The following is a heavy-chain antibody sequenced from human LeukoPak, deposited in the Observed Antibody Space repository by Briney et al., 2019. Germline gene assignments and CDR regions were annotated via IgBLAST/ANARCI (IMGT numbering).Heavy chain of an antibody. J-gene: IGHJ2*01. CDR1: GYSFTSYW. Sequence: GESLKISCKGSGYSFTSYWIGWVRQMPGKGLEWMGIIYPGDSGATYSPSFQGRVTISVDKAVSTAYLQWSSLNTSDTATYYCARPDHYDTTPWAFDLWGRGTLVSVSS. V-gene: IGHV5-51*01. D-gene: IGHD3-22*01. CDR2: IYPGDSGA. CDR3: ARPDHYDTTPWAFDL.